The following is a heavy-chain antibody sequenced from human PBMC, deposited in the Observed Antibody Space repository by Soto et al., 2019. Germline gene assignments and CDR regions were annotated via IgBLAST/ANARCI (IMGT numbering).Heavy chain of an antibody. V-gene: IGHV3-30*18. J-gene: IGHJ4*02. D-gene: IGHD4-17*01. CDR3: AKGPYGGNSVY. CDR1: GFTFSSYG. Sequence: QVQLVESGGGVVQPGRSLRLSCAAFGFTFSSYGMHWVRQAPGKGLEWVAVISYDGSNKYYADSVKGRFTISRDNSKNTLYLQMNSLRAEDTAVYYCAKGPYGGNSVYWGQGTLVTVSS. CDR2: ISYDGSNK.